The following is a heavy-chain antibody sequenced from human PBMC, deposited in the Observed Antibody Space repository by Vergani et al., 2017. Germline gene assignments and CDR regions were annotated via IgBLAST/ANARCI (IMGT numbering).Heavy chain of an antibody. D-gene: IGHD4-17*01. CDR2: INPSGGST. Sequence: QVQLVQSGAEVKKPGASVKVSCKASGYTFTSYYMHWVRQAPGQGLEWMGIINPSGGSTSYAQKFQGRVTITRDTSTSTVYMELSSRRSEDTAVYYCARGGLTSATVTLFDYWGQGTLVTVSS. CDR3: ARGGLTSATVTLFDY. CDR1: GYTFTSYY. J-gene: IGHJ4*02. V-gene: IGHV1-46*01.